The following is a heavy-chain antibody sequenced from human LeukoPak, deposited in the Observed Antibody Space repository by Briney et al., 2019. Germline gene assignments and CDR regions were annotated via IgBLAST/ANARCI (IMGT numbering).Heavy chain of an antibody. CDR3: ARRTGRYSSGGSCYSWVEGGWFDP. CDR1: GYSFTSYW. J-gene: IGHJ5*02. CDR2: IYPGDSDT. D-gene: IGHD2-15*01. Sequence: GESLKISCKGSGYSFTSYWIGWVRQMPGKGLEWMGIIYPGDSDTRYSPSFQGQVTISADKSISTAYLQWSSLKASDTAMYYCARRTGRYSSGGSCYSWVEGGWFDPWGQGTLVTVSS. V-gene: IGHV5-51*01.